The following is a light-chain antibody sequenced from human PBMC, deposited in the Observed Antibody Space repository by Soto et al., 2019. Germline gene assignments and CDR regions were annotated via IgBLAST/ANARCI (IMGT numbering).Light chain of an antibody. J-gene: IGLJ2*01. CDR3: SSYTISNTLV. V-gene: IGLV2-14*01. Sequence: QSVLTQPASVSGSPGQSITLSCTGTSSDVDAYNYVSWYQHHPGKAPKLIIYEVNNRPSGVSLRFSGSKSGNTASLTIAGLRAEDEADYYCSSYTISNTLVFGGGTKVTVL. CDR2: EVN. CDR1: SSDVDAYNY.